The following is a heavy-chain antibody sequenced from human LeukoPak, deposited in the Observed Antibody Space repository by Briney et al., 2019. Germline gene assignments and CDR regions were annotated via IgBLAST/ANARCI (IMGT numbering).Heavy chain of an antibody. J-gene: IGHJ4*02. CDR2: ISGSGSNT. D-gene: IGHD2-2*01. Sequence: GGSLRLSCAASGFTFTNYAMTWVRQAPGKGLEWVSVISGSGSNTDYADSVKGRFTISRDNSKNTLYLQMNSLRAEDTAVYYCAREGLSYWGQGTLVTVSS. CDR3: AREGLSY. V-gene: IGHV3-23*01. CDR1: GFTFTNYA.